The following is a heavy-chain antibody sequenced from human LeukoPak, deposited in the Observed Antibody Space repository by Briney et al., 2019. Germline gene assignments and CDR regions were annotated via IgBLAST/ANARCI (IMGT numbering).Heavy chain of an antibody. Sequence: PGGSLRLSCAASAFTFSDYYMSWIRQAPGKGLEWVSYISSSGSAIYYADSVKGRFTISRDNAKNSLYLQMNSLRAGDTAVYYCATLGRNYYDSWGQGTLVTVSS. J-gene: IGHJ4*02. CDR1: AFTFSDYY. CDR2: ISSSGSAI. CDR3: ATLGRNYYDS. V-gene: IGHV3-11*01. D-gene: IGHD2-15*01.